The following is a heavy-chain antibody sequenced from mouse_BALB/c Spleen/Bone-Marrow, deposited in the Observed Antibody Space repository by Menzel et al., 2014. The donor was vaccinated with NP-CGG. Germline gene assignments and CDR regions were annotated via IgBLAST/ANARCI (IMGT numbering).Heavy chain of an antibody. D-gene: IGHD1-1*01. V-gene: IGHV5-17*02. J-gene: IGHJ2*01. Sequence: EVKVEESGGGLVQPGGSRKLSCAASGFTFSSFGMHWVRQAPEKGLEWVAYISNGSSTIYYADTVMGRFTISRDNPKNTLFLQMTSLRSEDTAMYYCARSGSSSGYFDYWGQGTTLTVSS. CDR2: ISNGSSTI. CDR1: GFTFSSFG. CDR3: ARSGSSSGYFDY.